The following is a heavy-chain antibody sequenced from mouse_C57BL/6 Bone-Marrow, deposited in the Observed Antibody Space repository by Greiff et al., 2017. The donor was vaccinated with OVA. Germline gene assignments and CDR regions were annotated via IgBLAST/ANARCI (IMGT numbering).Heavy chain of an antibody. V-gene: IGHV1-19*01. J-gene: IGHJ2*01. CDR2: INPYNGGT. D-gene: IGHD4-1*01. CDR3: ARYSPGYYFDY. Sequence: EVKLQESGPVLVKPGASVKMSCKASGYTFTDYYMNWVKQSHGKSLEWIGVINPYNGGTSYNQKFKGKATLTVDKSSSTAYMELNSLTSEDSAVYYCARYSPGYYFDYWGQGTTLTVSS. CDR1: GYTFTDYY.